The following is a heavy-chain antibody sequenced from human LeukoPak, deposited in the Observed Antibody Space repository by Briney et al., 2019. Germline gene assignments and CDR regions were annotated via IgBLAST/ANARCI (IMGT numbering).Heavy chain of an antibody. CDR3: ARRVRDSSGWYYFDY. J-gene: IGHJ4*02. D-gene: IGHD6-19*01. CDR2: IYYSGST. Sequence: PSETLSLTCTVSGGSISSSSYYWGWIRQPPGKGLEWIGSIYYSGSTYYNLSLKSRVTISVDTSKNQFSLKLSSVTAADTAVYYCARRVRDSSGWYYFDYWGQGTLVTVSS. CDR1: GGSISSSSYY. V-gene: IGHV4-39*01.